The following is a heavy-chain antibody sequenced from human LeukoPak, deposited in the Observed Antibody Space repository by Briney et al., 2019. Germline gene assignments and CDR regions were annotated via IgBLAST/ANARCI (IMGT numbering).Heavy chain of an antibody. V-gene: IGHV4-39*07. CDR2: ISNSGTT. D-gene: IGHD1-14*01. Sequence: PSETLSLTSTVSGGSISSSYCYWGWLRQPRGTGLEWIGSISNSGTTYYNPSLKSRVTISVETSKNQFSLRLTSVTAADTAVYYCAREVYWFDPWGQGTLVTVSS. CDR1: GGSISSSYCY. CDR3: AREVYWFDP. J-gene: IGHJ5*02.